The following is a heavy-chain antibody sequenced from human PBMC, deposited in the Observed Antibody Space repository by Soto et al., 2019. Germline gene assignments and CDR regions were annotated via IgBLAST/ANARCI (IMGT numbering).Heavy chain of an antibody. CDR1: GFTFSSYG. J-gene: IGHJ6*02. Sequence: GGSLRLSCAASGFTFSSYGVNWVRQAPGKGLAWVSYISSGGSTIYYAGSVKGRFTISRDNAKNSLYLQMNSLRAEDTAVYYCARGARDYYGMDVWGQGTTVTVSS. V-gene: IGHV3-48*03. CDR2: ISSGGSTI. CDR3: ARGARDYYGMDV.